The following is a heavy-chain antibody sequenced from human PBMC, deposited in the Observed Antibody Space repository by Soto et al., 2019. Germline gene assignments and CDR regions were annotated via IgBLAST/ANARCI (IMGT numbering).Heavy chain of an antibody. Sequence: LRLSCAASGFTFSNAWMSWVRQAPGKGLEWVGRIKRKTDGGTTDYAAPVKGRFTISRDDSKNTLYLQMNSLKTEDTAVYYCTTSIVVVIPSGMDVWGQGTTVTVSS. CDR2: IKRKTDGGTT. J-gene: IGHJ6*02. V-gene: IGHV3-15*01. CDR3: TTSIVVVIPSGMDV. CDR1: GFTFSNAW. D-gene: IGHD3-22*01.